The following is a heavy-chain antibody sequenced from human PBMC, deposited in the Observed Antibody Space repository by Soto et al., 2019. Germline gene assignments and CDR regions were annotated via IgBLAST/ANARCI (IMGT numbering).Heavy chain of an antibody. CDR1: GFAFDDYS. D-gene: IGHD5-12*01. V-gene: IGHV3-20*04. CDR3: ARDADDSPGYQDK. J-gene: IGHJ4*02. Sequence: EVTLLQSGGGVERPGGSLTVSCAASGFAFDDYSMSWVRRAPGKGLEWVSTINWNGDSTYYADSVRGRFTISRDNARNSLFLQMHSLPGEDAAFYYCARDADDSPGYQDKWGQGSLVTVSS. CDR2: INWNGDST.